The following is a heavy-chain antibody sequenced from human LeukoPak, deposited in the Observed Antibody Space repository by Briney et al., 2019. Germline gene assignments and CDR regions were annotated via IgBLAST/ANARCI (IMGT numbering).Heavy chain of an antibody. Sequence: SETLSLTCAVYGGSFSGHYWNWIRQPPGKGLEWIGGINHDGSTNYNPSLKSRVTISVDTSKNQFSLKLSSVTAADTAVYYCARGLPYYYDSSGYYRAWGQGTLVTVSS. CDR2: INHDGST. V-gene: IGHV4-34*01. D-gene: IGHD3-22*01. CDR1: GGSFSGHY. CDR3: ARGLPYYYDSSGYYRA. J-gene: IGHJ5*02.